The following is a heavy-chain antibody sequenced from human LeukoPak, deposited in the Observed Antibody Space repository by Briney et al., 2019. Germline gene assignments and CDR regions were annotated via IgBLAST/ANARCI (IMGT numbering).Heavy chain of an antibody. CDR3: ARVYYDSSGYYPHGYYMDV. D-gene: IGHD3-22*01. CDR2: INHSGST. Sequence: PSETLSLTCAVYGGSFSGYYWSWIRQPPGKGLEWIGEINHSGSTNYNPSLKSRVTISVDTSKNQFSLKLSSVTAADTAVYYCARVYYDSSGYYPHGYYMDVWGKGTTVTVSS. CDR1: GGSFSGYY. J-gene: IGHJ6*03. V-gene: IGHV4-34*01.